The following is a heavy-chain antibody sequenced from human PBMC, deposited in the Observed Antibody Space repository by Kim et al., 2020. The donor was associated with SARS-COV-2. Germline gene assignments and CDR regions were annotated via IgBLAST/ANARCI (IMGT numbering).Heavy chain of an antibody. V-gene: IGHV3-30*18. CDR2: ISYDGSSK. CDR3: AKAVVRGVNYYYYGMDV. D-gene: IGHD3-10*01. J-gene: IGHJ6*01. Sequence: GGSLRLSCAASGFTFSTYGMHWVRQAPGKGLEWVAVISYDGSSKYYGESVKGRFTISRDNPENTLYLQMNSLRPEDTAVYYCAKAVVRGVNYYYYGMDVWVKGPRSPSPQ. CDR1: GFTFSTYG.